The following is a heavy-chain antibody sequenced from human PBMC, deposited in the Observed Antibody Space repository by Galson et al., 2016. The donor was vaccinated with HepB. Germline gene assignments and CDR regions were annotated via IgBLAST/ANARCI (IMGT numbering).Heavy chain of an antibody. CDR1: GFTFSTYT. D-gene: IGHD6-13*01. Sequence: SLRLSCAASGFTFSTYTMSWVRQAPGRGLEWVSSINSRHTFIYYADSVEGRFTISRDNTRNALYLHMNSLRAEDTAVYYCVPLGSGYSSSWYLEYWGQGTLVTVSS. J-gene: IGHJ4*02. V-gene: IGHV3-21*01. CDR2: INSRHTFI. CDR3: VPLGSGYSSSWYLEY.